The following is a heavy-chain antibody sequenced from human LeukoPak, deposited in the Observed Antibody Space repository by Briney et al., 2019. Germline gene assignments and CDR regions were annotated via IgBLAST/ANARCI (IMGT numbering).Heavy chain of an antibody. CDR3: VKVAKYYYGSETYYFFEH. D-gene: IGHD3-10*01. CDR1: GFTFTTYW. CDR2: INQDGTEK. J-gene: IGHJ4*02. V-gene: IGHV3-7*01. Sequence: PGGSLRLSCAASGFTFTTYWMSWVRQLPGKGLEWVANINQDGTEKYYVGSVKGRFTISRDNAKNSLDLQMNSLRVEDTGIYYCVKVAKYYYGSETYYFFEHWGQGTPVTASS.